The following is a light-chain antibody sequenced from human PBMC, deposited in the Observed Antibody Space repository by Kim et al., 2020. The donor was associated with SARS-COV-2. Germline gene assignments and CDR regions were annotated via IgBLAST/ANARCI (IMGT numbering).Light chain of an antibody. Sequence: QSALTQPASVSGSPGQSIAISCTGTSSDVGAYNYVSWFQQHPDKAPKLMIYDVNQRPSGVSNRFSGSKSGNTASLTISGLQAEDEADYYCSSFTSSNTYVFGAGTKVTVL. CDR3: SSFTSSNTYV. V-gene: IGLV2-14*01. J-gene: IGLJ1*01. CDR1: SSDVGAYNY. CDR2: DVN.